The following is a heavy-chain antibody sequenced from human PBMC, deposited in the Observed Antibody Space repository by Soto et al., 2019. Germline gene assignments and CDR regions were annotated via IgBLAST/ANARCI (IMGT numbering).Heavy chain of an antibody. V-gene: IGHV4-34*02. CDR1: DEALSGYY. D-gene: IGHD1-1*01. J-gene: IGHJ4*02. CDR3: SRGMDAYNRART. CDR2: IQPSGST. Sequence: QVQLQQWGAGLLNPSETLSLTCAVYDEALSGYYYTWTRQPPGKGLEWIGEIQPSGSTHYNPSLKTRDTLSQDTSKKQVSLTLISVTAADTAVYYCSRGMDAYNRARTGGQGTLVTVSS.